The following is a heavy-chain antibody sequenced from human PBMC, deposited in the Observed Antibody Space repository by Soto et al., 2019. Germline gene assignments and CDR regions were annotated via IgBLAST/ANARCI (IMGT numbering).Heavy chain of an antibody. J-gene: IGHJ4*02. V-gene: IGHV3-23*01. CDR1: RFTFSSYA. CDR3: AKDGYSITRTKRLDY. Sequence: SLRLACAASRFTFSSYAMCLFRQAPGKGLEWVSSISVSGGSTYYADSVKGRFTISRDNSKNTLYLQMNSLRAEDTAVYYCAKDGYSITRTKRLDYWGQGPLVTVYS. CDR2: ISVSGGST. D-gene: IGHD2-2*01.